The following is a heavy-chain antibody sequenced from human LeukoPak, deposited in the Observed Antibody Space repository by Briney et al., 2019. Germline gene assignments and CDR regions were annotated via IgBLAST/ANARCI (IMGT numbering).Heavy chain of an antibody. CDR2: ISGSGDTI. Sequence: PGGSLRLSCAASGFTFSTYEMNWVRQAPGKGLEWVSYISGSGDTIYYGDSVKGRFTISRDNSKNTLYLQMNSLRAEDTAVYYCARDRWGSGSYLDYWGQGTLVTVSS. CDR1: GFTFSTYE. J-gene: IGHJ4*02. D-gene: IGHD3-10*01. CDR3: ARDRWGSGSYLDY. V-gene: IGHV3-48*03.